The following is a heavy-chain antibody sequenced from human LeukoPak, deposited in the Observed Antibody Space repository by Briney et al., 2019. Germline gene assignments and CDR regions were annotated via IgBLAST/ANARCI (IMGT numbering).Heavy chain of an antibody. CDR1: GYTFTSYG. D-gene: IGHD2-2*03. CDR2: ISAYNGNT. CDR3: ARDGYCSSTSCYPVGVDY. J-gene: IGHJ4*02. V-gene: IGHV1-18*01. Sequence: EASVKVSCKASGYTFTSYGISWVRQAPGQGLEWMGWISAYNGNTNYAQKLQGRVTMTTDTSTSTAYMELRSLRSDDTAVYYCARDGYCSSTSCYPVGVDYWGQGTLVTVSS.